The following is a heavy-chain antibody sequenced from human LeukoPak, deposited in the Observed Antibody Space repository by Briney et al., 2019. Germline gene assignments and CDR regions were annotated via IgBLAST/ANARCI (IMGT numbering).Heavy chain of an antibody. CDR2: IYYSGST. V-gene: IGHV4-59*01. D-gene: IGHD3-22*01. CDR1: GGSISSYY. Sequence: ASETLSLTCTVSGGSISSYYWSWIRQPPGKGLEWIGYIYYSGSTNYNPSLKSRVTISVDTSKNQFSLKLSSVTAADTAVYYCARVRGSVYYDSSGYYPFDYWGQGTLVTVSS. CDR3: ARVRGSVYYDSSGYYPFDY. J-gene: IGHJ4*02.